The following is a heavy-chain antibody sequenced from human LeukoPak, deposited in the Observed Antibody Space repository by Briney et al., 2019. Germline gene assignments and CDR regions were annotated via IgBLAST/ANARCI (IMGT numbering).Heavy chain of an antibody. D-gene: IGHD2-15*01. J-gene: IGHJ3*02. V-gene: IGHV1-18*01. CDR2: ISAYNGNT. Sequence: ASVKVSCKASGYTFTSYGISWVRQAPGQGLEWMGWISAYNGNTNYAQKLQGRVTMTTDTSTSTAYMELRSLRSDDTAVYYCARGKVVVVAAIGWLDAFDIWGQGTMVTVSS. CDR3: ARGKVVVVAAIGWLDAFDI. CDR1: GYTFTSYG.